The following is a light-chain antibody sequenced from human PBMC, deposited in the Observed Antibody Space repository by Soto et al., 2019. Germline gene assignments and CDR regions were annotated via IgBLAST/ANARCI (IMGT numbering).Light chain of an antibody. CDR2: DVS. V-gene: IGLV2-11*01. CDR3: CSYAGSYTFPYV. Sequence: QSVLTQPRSVSGSPGHSVTISCTGTSSDVGGYNYVSWYQQHPGKAPKLMIYDVSKRPSGVPDRFSGSKSGNTASLTISGLQAEDEADYYCCSYAGSYTFPYVFGTGTKLTVL. J-gene: IGLJ1*01. CDR1: SSDVGGYNY.